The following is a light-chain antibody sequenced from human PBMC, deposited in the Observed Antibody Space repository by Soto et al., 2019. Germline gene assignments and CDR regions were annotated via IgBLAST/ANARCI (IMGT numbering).Light chain of an antibody. V-gene: IGLV1-44*01. J-gene: IGLJ3*02. CDR1: SSNIVSYS. CDR2: SDN. Sequence: QSVLTQPPSASGTPGQRVTMSCSGSSSNIVSYSVSWYLHLPGTAPKLLIYSDNQRPSGVPDRFSGSKSGTSASLAISGLQSEDEADYYCCSYAGSSTWVFGGGTKLTVL. CDR3: CSYAGSSTWV.